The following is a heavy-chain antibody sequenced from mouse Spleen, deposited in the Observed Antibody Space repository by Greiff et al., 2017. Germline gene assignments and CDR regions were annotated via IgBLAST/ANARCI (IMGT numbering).Heavy chain of an antibody. D-gene: IGHD1-1*02. V-gene: IGHV1-55*01. CDR3: ARYGGKRAMDY. Sequence: QVQLQQPGAELVKPGASVKMSCKASGYTFTSYWITWVKQRPGQGLEWIGDIYPGSGSTNYNEKFKSKATLTVDTSSSTAYMELRSLTSEDSAVYFCARYGGKRAMDYWGQGTSVTVSS. CDR1: GYTFTSYW. J-gene: IGHJ4*01. CDR2: IYPGSGST.